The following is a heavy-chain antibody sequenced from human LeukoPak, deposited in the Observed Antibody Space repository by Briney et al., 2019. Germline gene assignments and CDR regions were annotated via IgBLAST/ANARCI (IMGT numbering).Heavy chain of an antibody. V-gene: IGHV4-34*01. CDR2: IYHSGST. CDR1: SGSFSGYY. CDR3: AREWDNWNAGAFDI. D-gene: IGHD1-20*01. J-gene: IGHJ3*02. Sequence: PSETLSLTCAVYSGSFSGYYWGWIRQPPGKGLEWIGNIYHSGSTYYNPSLRSRVTISIDTSKNQFSLKLSSVTATDTAVYYCAREWDNWNAGAFDIWGQGTMVTVSS.